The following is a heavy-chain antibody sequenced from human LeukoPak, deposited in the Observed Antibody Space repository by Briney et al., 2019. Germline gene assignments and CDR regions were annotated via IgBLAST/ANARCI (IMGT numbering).Heavy chain of an antibody. CDR1: GGSISSSSYY. CDR3: ARSAPYGGNSRRAFDI. D-gene: IGHD4-23*01. J-gene: IGHJ3*02. CDR2: IYTSGST. V-gene: IGHV4-61*05. Sequence: PSETLSLTCTVSGGSISSSSYYWSWIRQPPGKGLEWIGYIYTSGSTNYNPSLKSRVTISVDTSKNQFSLKLSSVTAADTAVYYCARSAPYGGNSRRAFDIWGQGTMVTVSS.